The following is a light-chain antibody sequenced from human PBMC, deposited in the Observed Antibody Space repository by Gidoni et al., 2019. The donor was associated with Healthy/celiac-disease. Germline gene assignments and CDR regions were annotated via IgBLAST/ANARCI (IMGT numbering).Light chain of an antibody. V-gene: IGKV3-15*01. Sequence: EIVMTQSPATLSVSPGERATLSCRARQSVSSNLAWYQQKPGQAPRLLIYGASPRATGIPARFSSSGAGTEFTLTISSLQSEDFAVYYCQQYNNWHWTFGQGTKVEIK. CDR2: GAS. J-gene: IGKJ1*01. CDR1: QSVSSN. CDR3: QQYNNWHWT.